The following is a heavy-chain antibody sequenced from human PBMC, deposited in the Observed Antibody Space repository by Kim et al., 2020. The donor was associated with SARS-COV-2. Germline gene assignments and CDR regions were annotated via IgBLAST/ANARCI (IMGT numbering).Heavy chain of an antibody. D-gene: IGHD3-3*01. J-gene: IGHJ6*02. Sequence: GGSLRLSCAASGFTFSSYAMSWVRQAPGKGLEWVSAISGSGGSTYYADSVKGRFTISRDNSKNTLYLQMNSLRAEDTAVYYCAKDSPRIDDFWSGYYPDPTNYGMDVWGQGTTVTVSS. CDR3: AKDSPRIDDFWSGYYPDPTNYGMDV. V-gene: IGHV3-23*01. CDR1: GFTFSSYA. CDR2: ISGSGGST.